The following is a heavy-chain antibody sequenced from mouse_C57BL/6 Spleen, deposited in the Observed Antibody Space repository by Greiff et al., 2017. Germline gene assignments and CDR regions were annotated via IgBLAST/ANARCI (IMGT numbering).Heavy chain of an antibody. D-gene: IGHD1-1*01. CDR1: GYTFTSYW. J-gene: IGHJ3*01. V-gene: IGHV1-52*01. CDR3: ARPYYGSSYRFAY. CDR2: IDPSDSET. Sequence: QVQLQQSGAELVRPGSSVKLSCKASGYTFTSYWMHWVKQRPIQGLEWIGNIDPSDSETHYNQKFKDKATMTVDKSSSTAYMPLSSLTSEDSAVYYGARPYYGSSYRFAYWGQGTLVTVSA.